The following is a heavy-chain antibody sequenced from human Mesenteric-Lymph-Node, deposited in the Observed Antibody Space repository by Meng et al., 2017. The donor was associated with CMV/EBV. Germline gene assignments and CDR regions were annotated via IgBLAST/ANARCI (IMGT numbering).Heavy chain of an antibody. Sequence: GESLKISCATSGFTFSGYAMHWVRQAPGKGLEWVAFIRYDGSNKYYADSVKGRFTISRDNSKNTLYLQMNSLRAEDTAVYYCACSTGYSSSWYWSSIDYWGQGTLVTVSS. J-gene: IGHJ4*02. CDR2: IRYDGSNK. D-gene: IGHD6-13*01. CDR1: GFTFSGYA. V-gene: IGHV3-30*02. CDR3: ACSTGYSSSWYWSSIDY.